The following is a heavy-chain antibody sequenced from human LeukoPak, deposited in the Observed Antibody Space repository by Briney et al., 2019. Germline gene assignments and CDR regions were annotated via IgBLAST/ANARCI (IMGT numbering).Heavy chain of an antibody. D-gene: IGHD3-3*01. CDR3: AKGGDFWSGYSRGYYMDV. Sequence: GGSLRLSCAASGFTFSNYGMSWVRQAPGKGLEWVSVISGSGGSTYYADSVKGRFTISRDNSKNTLYLQMNSLRAEDTAVYYCAKGGDFWSGYSRGYYMDVWGKGTTVTVSS. CDR1: GFTFSNYG. J-gene: IGHJ6*03. CDR2: ISGSGGST. V-gene: IGHV3-23*01.